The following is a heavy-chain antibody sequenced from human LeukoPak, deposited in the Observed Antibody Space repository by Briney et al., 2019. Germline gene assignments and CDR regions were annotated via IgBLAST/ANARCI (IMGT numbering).Heavy chain of an antibody. J-gene: IGHJ4*02. CDR1: GFTFDDYA. CDR2: ISWNSGSI. Sequence: GGSLRLSCAASGFTFDDYAMHWVRQAPGKGLEWVSGISWNSGSIGYADSVKGRFTISRDNAKNSLYLQMNSLRAEDTAVYYCAKDQERSSFDFCSGYPTFDNWGQGTLVTVSS. D-gene: IGHD3-3*01. V-gene: IGHV3-9*01. CDR3: AKDQERSSFDFCSGYPTFDN.